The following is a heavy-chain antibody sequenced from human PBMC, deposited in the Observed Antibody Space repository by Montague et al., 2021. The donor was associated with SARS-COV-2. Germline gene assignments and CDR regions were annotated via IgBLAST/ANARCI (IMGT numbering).Heavy chain of an antibody. J-gene: IGHJ6*02. CDR2: IKQDGSEN. D-gene: IGHD1-1*01. CDR3: ARVQRTTGTTRLGTYYYFYYGMDV. CDR1: GFTFSSYW. Sequence: SLRLSCAASGFTFSSYWMSWVRQAPGKGLEWVANIKQDGSENYYVDSVKGRFTISRDNAKNSLYLQMNSLRAEDTAVYYCARVQRTTGTTRLGTYYYFYYGMDVWGRGTTVTVSS. V-gene: IGHV3-7*01.